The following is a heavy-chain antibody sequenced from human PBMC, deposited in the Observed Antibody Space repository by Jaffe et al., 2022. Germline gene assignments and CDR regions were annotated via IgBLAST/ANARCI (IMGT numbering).Heavy chain of an antibody. D-gene: IGHD3-22*01. CDR3: ASQRRSYYYDSSGPYYFDY. CDR2: IYHSGST. V-gene: IGHV4-38-2*01. J-gene: IGHJ4*02. Sequence: QVQLQESGPGLVKPSETLSLTCAVSGYSISSGYYWGWIRQPPGKGLEWIGSIYHSGSTYYNPSLKSRVTISVDTSKNQFSLKLSSVTAADTAVYYCASQRRSYYYDSSGPYYFDYWGQGTLVTVSS. CDR1: GYSISSGYY.